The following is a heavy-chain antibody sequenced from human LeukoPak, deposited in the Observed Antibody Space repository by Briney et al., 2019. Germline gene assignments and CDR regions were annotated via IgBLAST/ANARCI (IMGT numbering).Heavy chain of an antibody. J-gene: IGHJ4*02. CDR3: ARHVANYDYVWGSYRPPPSVAYFDY. CDR2: IYYSGST. Sequence: SETLSLTCTVSGGSISSSSYYWGWIRQPPGKGLEWIGSIYYSGSTYYNPSLKSRVTISVDTSKNQFSLKLSSVTAADTAVYYCARHVANYDYVWGSYRPPPSVAYFDYWGQGTLDTVSS. V-gene: IGHV4-39*01. D-gene: IGHD3-16*02. CDR1: GGSISSSSYY.